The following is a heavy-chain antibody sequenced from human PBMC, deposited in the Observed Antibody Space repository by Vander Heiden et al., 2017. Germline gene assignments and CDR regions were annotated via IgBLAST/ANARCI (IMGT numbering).Heavy chain of an antibody. CDR2: FDPEEGET. CDR3: ATDAGDCGGDCYYAFDI. J-gene: IGHJ3*02. Sequence: LVQSGAEVKKPGASVKVSCKVSGYTLPVLSMHWVRPAPGQGLEWMGGFDPEEGETIYAQKFQGRVTMTEDTSTDTAYMELSSLRSEDTAVYYCATDAGDCGGDCYYAFDIWGQGTMVTVSS. D-gene: IGHD2-21*02. V-gene: IGHV1-24*01. CDR1: GYTLPVLS.